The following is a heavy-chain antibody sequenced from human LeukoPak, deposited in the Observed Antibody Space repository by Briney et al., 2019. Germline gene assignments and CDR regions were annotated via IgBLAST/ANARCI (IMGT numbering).Heavy chain of an antibody. V-gene: IGHV4-39*01. CDR2: IYYSGST. J-gene: IGHJ3*02. CDR3: ASPSPGYYDFWSGSDKAGAFDI. CDR1: GGSISSSSYY. D-gene: IGHD3-3*01. Sequence: SETLSLTCTVSGGSISSSSYYWGWIRQPPGKGLEWIGSIYYSGSTYYNPSLKSRVTISVDTSKNQFSLKLSSVTAADTAVYYCASPSPGYYDFWSGSDKAGAFDIWGQGTMVTVSS.